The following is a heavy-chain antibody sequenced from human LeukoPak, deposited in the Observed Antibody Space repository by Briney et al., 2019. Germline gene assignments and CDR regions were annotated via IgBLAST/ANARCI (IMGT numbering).Heavy chain of an antibody. CDR1: GGSFSGYY. CDR2: INHSGST. J-gene: IGHJ6*03. D-gene: IGHD3-22*01. V-gene: IGHV4-34*01. Sequence: KSSETLSLTCAVYGGSFSGYYWSWIRQPPGKGLERIGEINHSGSTNYNPSLKSRVTISVDTSKNQFSLKLSSVTAADTAVYYCARVTVYYDSSGYYPWYYYYYMDVWGKGTTVTVSS. CDR3: ARVTVYYDSSGYYPWYYYYYMDV.